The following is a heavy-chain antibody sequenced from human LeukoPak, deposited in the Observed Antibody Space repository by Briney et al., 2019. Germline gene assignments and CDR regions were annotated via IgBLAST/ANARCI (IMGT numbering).Heavy chain of an antibody. J-gene: IGHJ6*03. Sequence: SGTLSLTCAVSGGSISSSNWWSWVRQPPGKGLEWIGEIYHSGSTNYNPSLKSRVTISVDTSKNQFSLKLSSVTAADTAVYYCARSGRSTIFGVVIGRYYYMDVWGKGTTVTVSS. CDR2: IYHSGST. V-gene: IGHV4-4*02. CDR1: GGSISSSNW. CDR3: ARSGRSTIFGVVIGRYYYMDV. D-gene: IGHD3-3*01.